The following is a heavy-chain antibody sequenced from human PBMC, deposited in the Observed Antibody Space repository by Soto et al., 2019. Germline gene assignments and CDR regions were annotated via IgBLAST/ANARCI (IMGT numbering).Heavy chain of an antibody. V-gene: IGHV3-23*01. J-gene: IGHJ3*02. CDR1: GFTYSSHG. D-gene: IGHD5-12*01. CDR2: LSRGGGST. CDR3: ARDGQYRTDGFDI. Sequence: EAQLLESGGELIQPGGSLRLSCAASGFTYSSHGMSWVRQAPGKGLEWIAGLSRGGGSTYYADSVKGQFTISRDNSKNSLDLIMNRLRVEDTALYYCARDGQYRTDGFDIWGQGTMVTVSS.